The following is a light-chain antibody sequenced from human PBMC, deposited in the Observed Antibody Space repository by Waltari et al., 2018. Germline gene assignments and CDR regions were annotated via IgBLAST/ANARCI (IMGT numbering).Light chain of an antibody. CDR2: HDR. Sequence: SYVLTPPPSVSVAPGQTARITWGGNNIGSKSVHWDQQKPGQAPVLLVYHDRERPSGIPDRFSGFHSGDTATLTISGVEAGDEADYYCQLWDLNSHHVVFGGGTKLTVL. J-gene: IGLJ2*01. V-gene: IGLV3-21*02. CDR3: QLWDLNSHHVV. CDR1: NIGSKS.